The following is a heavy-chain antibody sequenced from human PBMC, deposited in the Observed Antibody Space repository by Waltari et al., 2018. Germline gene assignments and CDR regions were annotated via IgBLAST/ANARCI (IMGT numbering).Heavy chain of an antibody. J-gene: IGHJ5*02. CDR2: INYSGST. D-gene: IGHD3-22*01. V-gene: IGHV4-39*07. CDR1: GGSISSSSYY. CDR3: AREWLHNWFDP. Sequence: QLQLQESGPGLVKPSETLSLTCTVSGGSISSSSYYWGWIRQPPGKGLEWIGSINYSGSTYYNPSLKSRVTISLDTSKNQFSLKLRSVTAADTAVYYCAREWLHNWFDPWGQGTLVTVSS.